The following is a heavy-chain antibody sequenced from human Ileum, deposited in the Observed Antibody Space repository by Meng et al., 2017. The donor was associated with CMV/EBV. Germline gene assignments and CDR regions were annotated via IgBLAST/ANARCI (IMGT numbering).Heavy chain of an antibody. D-gene: IGHD2-2*01. V-gene: IGHV4-61*01. CDR3: ARWGVVDAFDI. CDR1: GGSVTTNTYY. J-gene: IGHJ3*02. Sequence: SETLSLTCTVSGGSVTTNTYYWNWIRQPPGKGLEWIGYIHHSGSTTQNPSLDSRVTMSVDASKNQISLRLRSATAADTAIYYCARWGVVDAFDIWGQGTMVTVSS. CDR2: IHHSGST.